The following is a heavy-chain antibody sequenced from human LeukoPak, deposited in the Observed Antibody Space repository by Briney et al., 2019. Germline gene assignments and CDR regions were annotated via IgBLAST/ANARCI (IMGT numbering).Heavy chain of an antibody. CDR2: IHLSGRT. Sequence: SETLSLTCGVSGGSITTTNWWSWVRQLPGQGLEWIGEIHLSGRTNYNPSLNSRVTLALDTSKNHLSLSLTSVTAADTAVYYCSRENGAFSPFGYWGQGTLVTVPS. J-gene: IGHJ4*02. V-gene: IGHV4-4*02. CDR1: GGSITTTNW. CDR3: SRENGAFSPFGY. D-gene: IGHD2-8*01.